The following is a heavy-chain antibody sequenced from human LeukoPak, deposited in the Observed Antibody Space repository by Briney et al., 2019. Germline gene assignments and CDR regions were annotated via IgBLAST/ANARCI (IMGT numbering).Heavy chain of an antibody. V-gene: IGHV3-74*01. CDR3: ARTVPGYFFDY. D-gene: IGHD3-10*01. J-gene: IGHJ4*02. CDR2: INTDGSST. Sequence: GGSLRLSCAASGFTFSNYWMHWVRQAPGKGLVWVSRINTDGSSTTYADSVKGRSTISRDNAKNTLYLQMNSLRAEDTAVYYCARTVPGYFFDYWGQGTLVTVPS. CDR1: GFTFSNYW.